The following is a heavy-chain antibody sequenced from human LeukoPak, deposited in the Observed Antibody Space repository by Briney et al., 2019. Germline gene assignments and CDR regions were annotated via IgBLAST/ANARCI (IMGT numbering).Heavy chain of an antibody. J-gene: IGHJ4*02. CDR1: GGSVSSSSYY. CDR3: ASHKENRPIFGVGRPVDF. D-gene: IGHD3-3*01. Sequence: SETLSLTCTVSGGSVSSSSYYWGWIRQPPGKGLEWIGSIYYSGSTYYNPSLKSRVTISVDTSKNQFSLKLSSVTAADTAVYYCASHKENRPIFGVGRPVDFWGQGTLVTVSS. CDR2: IYYSGST. V-gene: IGHV4-39*01.